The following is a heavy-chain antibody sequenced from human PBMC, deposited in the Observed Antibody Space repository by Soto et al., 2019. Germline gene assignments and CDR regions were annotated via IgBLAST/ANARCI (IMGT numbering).Heavy chain of an antibody. V-gene: IGHV1-18*01. CDR3: AMVDVYVTPSPQDV. D-gene: IGHD3-16*01. CDR1: GGTFSSYA. CDR2: INAYNGNT. Sequence: GASVKVSCKASGGTFSSYAISWARQAPGQGLEWMGWINAYNGNTNYAQNLQGRLTLTTDTSTTTAYMELRSLRSNDTAIYYCAMVDVYVTPSPQDVWGQGTTVTVSS. J-gene: IGHJ6*02.